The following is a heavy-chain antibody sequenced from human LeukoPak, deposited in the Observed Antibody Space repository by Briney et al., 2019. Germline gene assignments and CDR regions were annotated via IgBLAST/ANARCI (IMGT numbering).Heavy chain of an antibody. CDR3: ARGQGLPQTNYYYGMDV. V-gene: IGHV3-33*01. CDR1: GFIFSSYG. J-gene: IGHJ6*02. Sequence: PGRSLRLSCAASGFIFSSYGIHWVRQAPGKGLEWVAVIWYDGSNKYYADSVKGRFTISRDNSKNTLFLQMNSLRAEDTAVYYCARGQGLPQTNYYYGMDVWGQGTTVTVSS. D-gene: IGHD5-18*01. CDR2: IWYDGSNK.